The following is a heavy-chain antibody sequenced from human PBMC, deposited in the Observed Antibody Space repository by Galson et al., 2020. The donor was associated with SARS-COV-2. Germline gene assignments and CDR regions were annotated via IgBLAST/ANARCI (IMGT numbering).Heavy chain of an antibody. J-gene: IGHJ6*02. Sequence: SVKVSCKASGGTFSSYAISWVRQAPGQGLEWMGGIIPIFGTANYAQKFQGRVTITADESTSTAYMELSSLRSEDTAVYYCATRGDYPYYYYYYGMDVWGQGTTVTVSS. CDR2: IIPIFGTA. CDR3: ATRGDYPYYYYYYGMDV. D-gene: IGHD4-17*01. V-gene: IGHV1-69*13. CDR1: GGTFSSYA.